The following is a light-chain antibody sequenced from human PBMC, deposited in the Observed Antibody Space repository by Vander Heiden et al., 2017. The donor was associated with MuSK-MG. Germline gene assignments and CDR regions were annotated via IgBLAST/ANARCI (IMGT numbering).Light chain of an antibody. Sequence: DIQMTQSPSSLSASVGDRVTITCQASQDISNYLNWYQQKPGKAPKLLIYDASNLETGVPSRFSGSGSGTDFTFTISSLQPEDIATYYCQHYDNLPQAFGGGTKVEIK. J-gene: IGKJ4*01. CDR3: QHYDNLPQA. CDR2: DAS. CDR1: QDISNY. V-gene: IGKV1-33*01.